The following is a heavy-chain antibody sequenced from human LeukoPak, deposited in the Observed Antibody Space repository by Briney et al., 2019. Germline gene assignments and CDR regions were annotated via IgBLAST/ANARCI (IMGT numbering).Heavy chain of an antibody. CDR1: GYTFTSYD. CDR2: MNTNSGKT. CDR3: AIGGVRGSSWYGY. V-gene: IGHV1-8*01. J-gene: IGHJ4*02. Sequence: GSVTVSCKACGYTFTSYDINWVRQAAGEGVEWMGWMNTNSGKTDYAQKFQGGGTMNRDTSIRTAYMELSSLRSEDTAVYYCAIGGVRGSSWYGYWGQGTLVTVSS. D-gene: IGHD6-13*01.